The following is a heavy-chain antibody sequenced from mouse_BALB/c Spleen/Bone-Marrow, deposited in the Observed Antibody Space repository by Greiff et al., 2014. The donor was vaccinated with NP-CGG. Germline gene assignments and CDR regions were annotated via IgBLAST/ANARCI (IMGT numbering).Heavy chain of an antibody. V-gene: IGHV1-9*01. J-gene: IGHJ3*01. D-gene: IGHD2-1*01. Sequence: QVQLQQSGAELMKPGASVKISCKATGYTFSRYWIEWVKQRPGHGLEWIGEILPGSGSTNYNEKFKGKATFTADTSSNTAYMQLSSLTSEDSAVYYCARDYGNYVWFANWGQGTLVTVSA. CDR1: GYTFSRYW. CDR3: ARDYGNYVWFAN. CDR2: ILPGSGST.